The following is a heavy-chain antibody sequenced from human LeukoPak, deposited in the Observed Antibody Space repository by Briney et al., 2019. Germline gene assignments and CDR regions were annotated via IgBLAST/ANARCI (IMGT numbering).Heavy chain of an antibody. CDR3: ARGTGIRQYYDILTGSFDY. Sequence: GGSLRLSCAASGFTFSDYYMSWIRQAPGKGLEWVSYSGSSSSYTTYADSVKGRFTIYRNNAKNSLFLQMNSLRAEDTAVYYCARGTGIRQYYDILTGSFDYWGQGTLVTVSS. V-gene: IGHV3-11*06. CDR1: GFTFSDYY. CDR2: SGSSSSYT. J-gene: IGHJ4*02. D-gene: IGHD3-9*01.